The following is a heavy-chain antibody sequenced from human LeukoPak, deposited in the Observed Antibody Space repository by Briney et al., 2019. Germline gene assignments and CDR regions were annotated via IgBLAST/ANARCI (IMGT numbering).Heavy chain of an antibody. CDR3: ARHLSGTAMAHYFDH. J-gene: IGHJ4*02. CDR1: GASISSGRNY. V-gene: IGHV4-39*01. D-gene: IGHD5-18*01. Sequence: SETLSLTCSVSGASISSGRNYWGCIRQSPGKGLEWIASIYSSGNTQYNPSLQSRVSVSVDTSKNQVSVRLSSLTAADTGVYYCARHLSGTAMAHYFDHWGQGTVVTASS. CDR2: IYSSGNT.